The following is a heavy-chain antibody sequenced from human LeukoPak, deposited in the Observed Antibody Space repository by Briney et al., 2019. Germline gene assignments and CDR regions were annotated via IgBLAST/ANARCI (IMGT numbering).Heavy chain of an antibody. V-gene: IGHV4-59*01. J-gene: IGHJ4*02. D-gene: IGHD5-24*01. CDR2: VHYTGNT. CDR1: DGSISNYY. Sequence: SETLTLPCTVSDGSISNYYWSWIRQPPGKGLEWIGYVHYTGNTNYNPSLKSRLTISVDTSKNQFSLKLSSVTAADTAVYYCARESRREGYRFDYWGQGTLVTVSS. CDR3: ARESRREGYRFDY.